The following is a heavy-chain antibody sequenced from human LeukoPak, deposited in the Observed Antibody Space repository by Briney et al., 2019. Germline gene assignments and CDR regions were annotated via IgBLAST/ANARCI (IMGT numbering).Heavy chain of an antibody. CDR2: VSSSGGTT. J-gene: IGHJ3*02. V-gene: IGHV3-23*01. CDR3: ARARAADAFDI. Sequence: GGSLRLSCAASGLTFSSYGMSWVRQAPGKGLEWVAVVSSSGGTTYYADSVKGRFTISRDNPKNTLYLQMNSLRAEDTAVYYCARARAADAFDIWGQGTMVTVSS. D-gene: IGHD6-13*01. CDR1: GLTFSSYG.